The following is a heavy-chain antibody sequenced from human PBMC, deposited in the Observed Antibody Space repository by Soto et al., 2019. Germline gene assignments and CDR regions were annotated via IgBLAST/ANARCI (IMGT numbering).Heavy chain of an antibody. V-gene: IGHV1-69*13. J-gene: IGHJ4*02. CDR2: IIPIFGTA. CDR1: GGTFSSYA. Sequence: SVKVSCKASGGTFSSYAISWVRQAPGQGLEWMGGIIPIFGTANYAQKFQGRVTITADESTSTAYMELSSLRSEDTAVYYCARGSSSGWYTGGFDYWGQGTLVTVSS. CDR3: ARGSSSGWYTGGFDY. D-gene: IGHD6-19*01.